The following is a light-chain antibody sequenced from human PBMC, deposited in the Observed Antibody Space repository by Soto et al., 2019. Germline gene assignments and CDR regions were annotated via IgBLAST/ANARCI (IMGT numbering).Light chain of an antibody. CDR1: SSNIGSNT. J-gene: IGLJ1*01. V-gene: IGLV1-44*01. CDR2: SNN. CDR3: AAWDDSLNGYV. Sequence: QSVLTQPPSASGTPGQRVTISCSGSSSNIGSNTVNWYQQLPGTAPKLLIYSNNQRPSGVPDRFSGSKSGTSASLAISGLQSEDEADYNCAAWDDSLNGYVFGTETKVTVL.